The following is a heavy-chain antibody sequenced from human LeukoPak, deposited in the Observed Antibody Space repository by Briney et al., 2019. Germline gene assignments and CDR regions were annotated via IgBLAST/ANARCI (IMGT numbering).Heavy chain of an antibody. J-gene: IGHJ6*02. CDR3: AKDLGSPLSLNYYYYGMDV. CDR1: GFTFSSYG. CDR2: ISYDGSNK. D-gene: IGHD7-27*01. V-gene: IGHV3-30*18. Sequence: GRSLRLSCAASGFTFSSYGMHWVRQAPGQGLDRVAVISYDGSNKYYADSVKGRFIISRDNSKNTLYLQMNSLRAEDTAVYYCAKDLGSPLSLNYYYYGMDVWGQGTTVTVSS.